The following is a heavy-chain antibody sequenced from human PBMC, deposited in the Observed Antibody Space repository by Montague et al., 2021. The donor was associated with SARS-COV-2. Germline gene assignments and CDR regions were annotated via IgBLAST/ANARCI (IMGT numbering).Heavy chain of an antibody. J-gene: IGHJ3*01. CDR3: AKATL. Sequence: SLRLSCAASGFTFSSYAMSWVRQAPGKGLEWVSAITGGGGTTYSSEPVKGRFTISRDNSKDTLYLQMGSLRADDTAVYYCAKATLWGQGTMVTVSS. CDR1: GFTFSSYA. CDR2: ITGGGGTT. V-gene: IGHV3-23*01.